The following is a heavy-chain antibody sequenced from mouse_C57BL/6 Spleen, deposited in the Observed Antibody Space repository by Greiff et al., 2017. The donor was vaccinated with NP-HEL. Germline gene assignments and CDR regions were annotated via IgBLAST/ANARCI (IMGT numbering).Heavy chain of an antibody. Sequence: QVQLQQSGAELMKPGASVKLSCKATGYTFTGYWIEWVKQRPGPGLEWIGEILPGSGSTTYNETFKGKATFTAVTSSNTAYMQLSSLTTVDSAIYYCARGDDGYSSWFAYWGQGTLVTVSA. J-gene: IGHJ3*01. CDR3: ARGDDGYSSWFAY. V-gene: IGHV1-9*01. CDR1: GYTFTGYW. D-gene: IGHD2-3*01. CDR2: ILPGSGST.